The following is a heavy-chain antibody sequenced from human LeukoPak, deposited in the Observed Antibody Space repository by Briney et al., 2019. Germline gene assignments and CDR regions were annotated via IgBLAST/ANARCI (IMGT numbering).Heavy chain of an antibody. D-gene: IGHD3-10*01. CDR2: LYHSGST. CDR1: GYSISSGYY. J-gene: IGHJ4*02. V-gene: IGHV4-38-2*01. Sequence: SETLSLTCAVSGYSISSGYYWGWIRQPPGKGLEWIGNLYHSGSTYYNPSLKSRVTISVDTSKNQFSLKLTSVTAADTAVYYCARVGGSMVRGAIIPSYIDYWGQGTLVTVSS. CDR3: ARVGGSMVRGAIIPSYIDY.